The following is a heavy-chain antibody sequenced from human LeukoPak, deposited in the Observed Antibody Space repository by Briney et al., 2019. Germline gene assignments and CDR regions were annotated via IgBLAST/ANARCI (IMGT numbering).Heavy chain of an antibody. Sequence: PSETLSLTCTVSGVSISSSNSYWGWIRQPPGKGLEWIGSIYYSGNTYYNASLKSQVSISIDMSKNQFSLKLSSVTAAGTAVYYCARVFYDYVWGSYRYIDYWGQGTLVTVSS. CDR1: GVSISSSNSY. CDR3: ARVFYDYVWGSYRYIDY. J-gene: IGHJ4*02. D-gene: IGHD3-16*02. CDR2: IYYSGNT. V-gene: IGHV4-39*07.